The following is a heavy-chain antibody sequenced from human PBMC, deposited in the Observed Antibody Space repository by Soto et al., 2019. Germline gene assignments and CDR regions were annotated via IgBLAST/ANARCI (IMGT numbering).Heavy chain of an antibody. D-gene: IGHD6-19*01. V-gene: IGHV3-33*01. J-gene: IGHJ4*02. CDR3: ARVRGSCWYFDS. Sequence: QVQLVESGGGVAQPGRSLTLSCAASGFTFSRSDMHWVRQAPGKGLEWVAGIWSDGSDKYYVDSVKGRFTISRDNSKNTLYLQMNSLRADDTAVYYCARVRGSCWYFDSWGQGTLVTVSS. CDR1: GFTFSRSD. CDR2: IWSDGSDK.